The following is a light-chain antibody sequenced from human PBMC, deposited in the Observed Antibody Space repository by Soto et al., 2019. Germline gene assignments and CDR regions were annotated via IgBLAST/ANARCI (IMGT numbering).Light chain of an antibody. CDR3: QSYYISLSGSV. J-gene: IGLJ3*02. CDR1: SSNIGAGYD. V-gene: IGLV1-40*01. Sequence: QSVLTQPPSVSGAPGQRVTISCTGSSSNIGAGYDVHWYQQLPGTAPKLLIYGNSNRPSGVPDRFSGSKSGTSASLAITGLQAEYEADYYCQSYYISLSGSVFGGGTQLTVL. CDR2: GNS.